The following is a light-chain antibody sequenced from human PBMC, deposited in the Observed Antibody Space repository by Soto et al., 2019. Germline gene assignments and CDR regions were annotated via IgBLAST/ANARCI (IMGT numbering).Light chain of an antibody. Sequence: EIMMTQSPATLSVSPGERATLSCRASQSVSGNLAWYQQKPGQAPRLLIHGASTRATGIPARFSGSGSGTEFSLIITRLQSEEFTIFYSQRYNRGPHTFGEADKEEIK. CDR2: GAS. J-gene: IGKJ4*01. CDR3: QRYNRGPHT. CDR1: QSVSGN. V-gene: IGKV3-15*01.